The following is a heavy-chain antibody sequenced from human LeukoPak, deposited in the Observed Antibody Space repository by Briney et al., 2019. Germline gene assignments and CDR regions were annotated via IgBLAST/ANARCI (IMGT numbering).Heavy chain of an antibody. J-gene: IGHJ4*02. Sequence: PGGSLRLSCAASGFIFTNYFMSWVRQAPGKGLEWVSGISGSGGSTYYADSVKGRFTISRDNSKNTLYLQMNSLRAEDTAVYYCAKDSVPYYYGSGSYPDYWGQGTLVTVSS. CDR3: AKDSVPYYYGSGSYPDY. D-gene: IGHD3-10*01. CDR1: GFIFTNYF. CDR2: ISGSGGST. V-gene: IGHV3-23*01.